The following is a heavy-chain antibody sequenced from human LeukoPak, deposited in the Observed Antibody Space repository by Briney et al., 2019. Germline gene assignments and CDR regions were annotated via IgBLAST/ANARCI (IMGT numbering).Heavy chain of an antibody. CDR3: ARIAARPYYYYYMDV. D-gene: IGHD6-6*01. V-gene: IGHV4-59*12. J-gene: IGHJ6*03. Sequence: SETLSLTCNVSGASISNYYWTWIRQPPGKGLEWIGYIYYTGSSSYNPSLRSRVTISIDTSKNQFSLKLSSVTAADTAVYYCARIAARPYYYYYMDVWGKGTTVTVSS. CDR2: IYYTGSS. CDR1: GASISNYY.